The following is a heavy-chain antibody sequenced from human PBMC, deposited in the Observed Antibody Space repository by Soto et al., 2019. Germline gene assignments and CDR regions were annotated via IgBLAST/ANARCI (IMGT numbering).Heavy chain of an antibody. CDR3: ARAEGFGVVIMGYFDY. V-gene: IGHV1-18*01. D-gene: IGHD3-3*01. CDR2: ISAYNGNT. CDR1: GYTFTSYG. Sequence: ASVKVSCKASGYTFTSYGISWVRQAPGQGLEWMGWISAYNGNTNYAQKLQGRVTMTTDTSTSTACMELRSLRSDDTAVYYCARAEGFGVVIMGYFDYWGQGTLVTVSS. J-gene: IGHJ4*02.